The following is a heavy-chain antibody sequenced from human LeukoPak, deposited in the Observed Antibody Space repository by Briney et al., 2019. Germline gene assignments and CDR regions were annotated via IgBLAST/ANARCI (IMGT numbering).Heavy chain of an antibody. Sequence: PGGSLRLSCAISGFTFSSYEMNWVRQAPGKGLEWVSYISSGGHTIYYADSVRGRFTISRDNAKNSPYLQMDSLRAEDTAVYYCARDDPGIAAAGVFDYWGQGTLVTVSS. D-gene: IGHD6-13*01. CDR3: ARDDPGIAAAGVFDY. V-gene: IGHV3-48*03. CDR1: GFTFSSYE. J-gene: IGHJ4*02. CDR2: ISSGGHTI.